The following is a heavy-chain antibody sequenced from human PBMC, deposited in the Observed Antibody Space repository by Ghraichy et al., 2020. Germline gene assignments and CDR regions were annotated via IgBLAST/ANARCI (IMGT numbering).Heavy chain of an antibody. J-gene: IGHJ4*02. Sequence: GGSLRLSCAASGFTFSSYGMHWVRQAPGKGLEWVAVISYDGSNKYYADSVKGRFTISRDNSKNTLYLQMNSLRAEDTAVYYCAKGGESYGDYVEDYFDYWGQGTLVTVSS. V-gene: IGHV3-30*18. CDR2: ISYDGSNK. CDR1: GFTFSSYG. D-gene: IGHD4-17*01. CDR3: AKGGESYGDYVEDYFDY.